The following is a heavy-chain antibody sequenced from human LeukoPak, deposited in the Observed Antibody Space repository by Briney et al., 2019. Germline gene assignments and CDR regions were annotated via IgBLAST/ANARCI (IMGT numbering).Heavy chain of an antibody. CDR3: ATGYSNSL. CDR2: IKSKSDGGTT. CDR1: GFTFSDAW. Sequence: GGSLRLSCAASGFTFSDAWMSWVRQAPGKGLEWVGRIKSKSDGGTTDYAAPVKGRFTISRDDSKSTVYLQMNSLKTEDTAVYYCATGYSNSLWGQGTLVTVSS. D-gene: IGHD6-13*01. J-gene: IGHJ4*02. V-gene: IGHV3-15*01.